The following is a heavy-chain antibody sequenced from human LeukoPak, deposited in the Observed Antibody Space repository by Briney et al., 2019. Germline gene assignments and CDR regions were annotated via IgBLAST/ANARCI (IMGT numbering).Heavy chain of an antibody. V-gene: IGHV1-18*01. CDR1: GYTFTSYG. D-gene: IGHD3-22*01. J-gene: IGHJ5*02. Sequence: ASVKVSCKASGYTFTSYGISSVRQAPGQGLEWMGWISAYNGNTTYAQKLQGRVTMTTDTSTSTAYMELRSLRSDDTAVYYCARDLTYYYDSSGYYRNWFDPWGQGTLVTVSS. CDR2: ISAYNGNT. CDR3: ARDLTYYYDSSGYYRNWFDP.